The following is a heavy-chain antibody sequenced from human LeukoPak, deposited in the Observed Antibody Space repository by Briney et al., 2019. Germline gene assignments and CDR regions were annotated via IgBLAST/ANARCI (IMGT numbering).Heavy chain of an antibody. V-gene: IGHV3-66*01. D-gene: IGHD3-3*01. CDR3: ATYDLRGGSHGYFDY. CDR2: ISGGGTT. Sequence: GGSLRLSCVVSGFTVSSSFMYWVRQAPGKGLEWVSVISGGGTTYYADSVKGRFTISRDNSKDTLYLQMNSMRAEDTAFYHCATYDLRGGSHGYFDYWGQGTLVTVSS. CDR1: GFTVSSSF. J-gene: IGHJ4*02.